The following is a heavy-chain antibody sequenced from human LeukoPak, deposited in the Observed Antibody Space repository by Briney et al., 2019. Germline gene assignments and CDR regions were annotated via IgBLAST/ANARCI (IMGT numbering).Heavy chain of an antibody. CDR3: AKAAGKENGYDFYFEH. V-gene: IGHV3-30*04. J-gene: IGHJ4*02. D-gene: IGHD3-3*01. CDR2: ISYDGKKY. CDR1: GFSFNSYD. Sequence: GGSLRLSCTASGFSFNSYDMHWVRQAPGQGLEWVAVISYDGKKYYYADSVKGRFTISRDNSKSALYLQMNSLRPEDMAVYYCAKAAGKENGYDFYFEHWGQGTLVTVSS.